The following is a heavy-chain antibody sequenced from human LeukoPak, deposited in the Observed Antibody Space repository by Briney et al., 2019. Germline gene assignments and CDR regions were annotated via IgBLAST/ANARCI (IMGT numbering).Heavy chain of an antibody. CDR1: GGTFSSYA. CDR2: INPSGGST. J-gene: IGHJ5*02. Sequence: GSSVKVSCKASGGTFSSYAISWVRQAPGQGLEWMGIINPSGGSTSYAQKFQGRVTMTRDTSTSTVYMELSSLRSEDTAVYYCARDLYGDYNWFDPWGQGTLVTVSS. D-gene: IGHD4-17*01. CDR3: ARDLYGDYNWFDP. V-gene: IGHV1-46*01.